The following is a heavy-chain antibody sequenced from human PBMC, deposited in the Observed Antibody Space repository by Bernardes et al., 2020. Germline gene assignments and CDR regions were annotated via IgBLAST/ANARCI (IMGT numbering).Heavy chain of an antibody. CDR1: GGSFNGYY. V-gene: IGHV4-34*01. D-gene: IGHD4-4*01. Sequence: SEPLSLTCVGYGGSFNGYYWSWVRQSPGKGLEWIGEISQSGVATYNRSLMSRATLSLDTSKNQFSLKLNSVTAADTAVYYLARRFGNYKGSIYYCGMDVWGQGTTVTVSS. CDR2: ISQSGVA. CDR3: ARRFGNYKGSIYYCGMDV. J-gene: IGHJ6*02.